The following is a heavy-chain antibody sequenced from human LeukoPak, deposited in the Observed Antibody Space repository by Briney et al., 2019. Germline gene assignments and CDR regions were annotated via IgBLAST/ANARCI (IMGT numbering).Heavy chain of an antibody. CDR3: ARESSVVVNAFDI. J-gene: IGHJ3*02. CDR1: GFTFSSYA. V-gene: IGHV3-30-3*01. D-gene: IGHD3-22*01. CDR2: ISYDGSNK. Sequence: QTGGSLRLSCAASGFTFSSYAMHWVRQAPGKGLEWVAVISYDGSNKYYADSVKGRFTISRDNSKNTLYLQMNSLRAEDTAVYYCARESSVVVNAFDIWGQGTMVTVSS.